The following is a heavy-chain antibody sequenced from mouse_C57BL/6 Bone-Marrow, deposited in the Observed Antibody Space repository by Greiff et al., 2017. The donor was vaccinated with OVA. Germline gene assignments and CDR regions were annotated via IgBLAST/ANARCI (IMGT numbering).Heavy chain of an antibody. CDR3: ARRYSNQWYFDG. CDR2: ISGGGGNT. D-gene: IGHD2-5*01. V-gene: IGHV5-9*01. J-gene: IGHJ1*03. Sequence: EVKLMESGGGLVKPGGSLKLSCAASGFTFSSYTMSWVRQTPEKRLEWVATISGGGGNTYYPDSVKGRFTISRDNAKNTLYLQMSSLRSEDTALDYCARRYSNQWYFDGWGTGTTVTVSS. CDR1: GFTFSSYT.